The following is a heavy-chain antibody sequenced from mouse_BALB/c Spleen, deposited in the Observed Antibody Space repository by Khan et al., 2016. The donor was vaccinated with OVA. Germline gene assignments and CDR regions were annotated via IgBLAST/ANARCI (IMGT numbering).Heavy chain of an antibody. CDR3: TNGNYGGFAY. J-gene: IGHJ3*01. V-gene: IGHV5-9-1*01. Sequence: EVELVESGGGLVEPGGSLKLSCAASGFTFSSFVMSWVRQTPEKRLEWVATISSAATYTYYPDSIQGRFTLSRDNAKNTLYLHMTSLRSDDTARYYCTNGNYGGFAYWGLGTLVTVST. CDR2: ISSAATYT. D-gene: IGHD2-1*01. CDR1: GFTFSSFV.